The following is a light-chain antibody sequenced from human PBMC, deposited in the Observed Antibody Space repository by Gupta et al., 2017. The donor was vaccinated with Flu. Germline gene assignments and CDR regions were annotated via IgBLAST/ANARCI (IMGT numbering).Light chain of an antibody. CDR3: CSDAGSETWI. J-gene: IGLJ2*01. V-gene: IGLV2-23*02. CDR2: EVN. Sequence: ITISCTGSRDNIGSFRFVSWYQQHPGKAPKLIIFEVNQRPAGVADRFSGSKADNTASLTISGRQAGDEANYHGCSDAGSETWIFGGGTKLTVL. CDR1: RDNIGSFRF.